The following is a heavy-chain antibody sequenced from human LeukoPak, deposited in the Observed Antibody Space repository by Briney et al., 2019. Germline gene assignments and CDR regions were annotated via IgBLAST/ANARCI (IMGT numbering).Heavy chain of an antibody. CDR2: IYPGDSDT. V-gene: IGHV5-51*01. D-gene: IGHD4-17*01. Sequence: KNGESLKISCKGSGYSFTSYWIGWVRQMPGKGLEWMGIIYPGDSDTRYSPSFQGQVTISADKSISTAYLQWSSLKASDTAMYYCARHRTVTTDYLYYYYMDVWGKGTTVTISS. J-gene: IGHJ6*03. CDR1: GYSFTSYW. CDR3: ARHRTVTTDYLYYYYMDV.